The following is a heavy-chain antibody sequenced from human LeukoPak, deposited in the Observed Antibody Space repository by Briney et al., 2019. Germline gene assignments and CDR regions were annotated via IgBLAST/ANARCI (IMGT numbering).Heavy chain of an antibody. J-gene: IGHJ4*02. Sequence: GGSLRLSCAASGFTFSSYEVNWVRQAPGKGLEWVSYISSSGSTIYYADSVKGRFTISRDNAKNSLYLQMNSLRAEDTAVYYCARVDNYYYGSGNTIDYWGQGTLVTVSS. CDR3: ARVDNYYYGSGNTIDY. D-gene: IGHD3-10*01. CDR1: GFTFSSYE. CDR2: ISSSGSTI. V-gene: IGHV3-48*03.